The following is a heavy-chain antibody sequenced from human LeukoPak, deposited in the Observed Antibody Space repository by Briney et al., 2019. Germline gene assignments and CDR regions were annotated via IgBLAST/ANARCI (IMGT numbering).Heavy chain of an antibody. V-gene: IGHV1-2*06. CDR2: INPDRGGT. Sequence: GASVKVSXKASGYTFTAYYMHWMRQAHGQGLEWMGRINPDRGGTNYAQKFQGRVTMTRDKSISTAYMELTSLRSDDTAVYYCARGPYDYVWGNYRYTGDAFDIWGHGTVVTVSS. D-gene: IGHD3-16*02. J-gene: IGHJ3*02. CDR3: ARGPYDYVWGNYRYTGDAFDI. CDR1: GYTFTAYY.